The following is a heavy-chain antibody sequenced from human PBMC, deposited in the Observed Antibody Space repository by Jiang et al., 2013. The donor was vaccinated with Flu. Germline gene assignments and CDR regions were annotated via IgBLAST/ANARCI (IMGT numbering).Heavy chain of an antibody. Sequence: NAGNGNTKYSQKLQGRVTITRDTSASTAYMELSSLRSEDTAVYYCARAAPGMQWELFPDYWGQGTLVTVSS. J-gene: IGHJ4*02. D-gene: IGHD1-26*01. CDR2: NAGNGNT. V-gene: IGHV1-3*01. CDR3: ARAAPGMQWELFPDY.